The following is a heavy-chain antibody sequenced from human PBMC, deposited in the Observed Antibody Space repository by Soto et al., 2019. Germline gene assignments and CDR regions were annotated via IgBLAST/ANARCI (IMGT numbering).Heavy chain of an antibody. CDR3: AKRSSSSTFDY. CDR1: GFTFSSYA. D-gene: IGHD6-6*01. J-gene: IGHJ4*02. CDR2: ISGSDDST. V-gene: IGHV3-23*01. Sequence: EVQLLESGGGLVQPGESLRLSCAASGFTFSSYAMSWVRQAPGKGLEWVSVISGSDDSTYYADSVKGRLTISRDNPTNSLSLLMHSLRAEDTAVYYCAKRSSSSTFDYWGQGTLVTVSS.